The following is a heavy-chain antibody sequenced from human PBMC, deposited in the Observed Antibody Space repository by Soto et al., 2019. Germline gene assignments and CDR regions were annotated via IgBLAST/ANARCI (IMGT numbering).Heavy chain of an antibody. J-gene: IGHJ6*02. D-gene: IGHD4-17*01. CDR1: GYTFTSYG. Sequence: QVQLVQSGAEVKKPGASVKVSCKASGYTFTSYGISWVRQAPGQGLEWMGWISAYNGNTNYAQKLQGRVTMTTDTSTSTADMELRSLRSDDTAVYYCAGVVDDYGGNSEVGYGMDVWGQGTTVTVSS. CDR2: ISAYNGNT. CDR3: AGVVDDYGGNSEVGYGMDV. V-gene: IGHV1-18*01.